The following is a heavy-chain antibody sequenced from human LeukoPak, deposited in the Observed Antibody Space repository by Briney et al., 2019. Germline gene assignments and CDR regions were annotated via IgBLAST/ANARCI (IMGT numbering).Heavy chain of an antibody. CDR2: IYYRGST. Sequence: PSETLPLTCTVSGGSISDYYWTWIRQPPGKGLEWIGFIYYRGSTNYNSSLKSRVTMSVDASKSQFSLQLRSVTAADTAVYYCARSQWPPRFDYWGQGILVTVSS. CDR3: ARSQWPPRFDY. CDR1: GGSISDYY. D-gene: IGHD6-19*01. J-gene: IGHJ4*02. V-gene: IGHV4-59*01.